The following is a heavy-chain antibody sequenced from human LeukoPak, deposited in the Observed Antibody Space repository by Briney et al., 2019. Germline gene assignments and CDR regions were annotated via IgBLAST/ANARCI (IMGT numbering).Heavy chain of an antibody. CDR1: GYTFTGYY. CDR3: ARIDDYDYVWGSYRD. Sequence: ASVKVSCKASGYTFTGYYMHWVRRTPGQGLEWMGWINPNSGGTNYAQKFQGRVTMTRDTSISTAYMELSRLRSDDTTVYYCARIDDYDYVWGSYRDWGQGTLVTVSS. J-gene: IGHJ4*02. V-gene: IGHV1-2*02. CDR2: INPNSGGT. D-gene: IGHD3-16*02.